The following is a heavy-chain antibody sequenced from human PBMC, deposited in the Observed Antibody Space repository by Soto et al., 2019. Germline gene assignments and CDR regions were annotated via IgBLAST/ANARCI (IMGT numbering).Heavy chain of an antibody. Sequence: QVQLVESGGGVVQPGRSLRLSCAASGFTFSNYAMHWVRQAPGKGLECVAVIPYNGGNRLYRDYPKGRFTSSRDNSKNTVHLQIDRLRYEDAAVYYCARGDREDTAVVIGVRPGEYGVDVWGQGTTVTVSS. CDR2: IPYNGGNR. D-gene: IGHD2-15*01. J-gene: IGHJ6*02. V-gene: IGHV3-30*04. CDR3: ARGDREDTAVVIGVRPGEYGVDV. CDR1: GFTFSNYA.